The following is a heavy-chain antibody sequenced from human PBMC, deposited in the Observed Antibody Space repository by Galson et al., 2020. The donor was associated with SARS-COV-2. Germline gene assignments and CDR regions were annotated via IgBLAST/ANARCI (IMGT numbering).Heavy chain of an antibody. D-gene: IGHD3-22*01. Sequence: QLGESLKISCAASGFTFSSYWMSWVRQAPGKGLEWVANIKQDGSEKYYVDSVKGRFTISRDNAKSSLYLQMNSLRAEDTAVYYCAREVDYYDSSGYEAHWGQGTLVTVSS. CDR3: AREVDYYDSSGYEAH. V-gene: IGHV3-7*01. CDR2: IKQDGSEK. J-gene: IGHJ4*02. CDR1: GFTFSSYW.